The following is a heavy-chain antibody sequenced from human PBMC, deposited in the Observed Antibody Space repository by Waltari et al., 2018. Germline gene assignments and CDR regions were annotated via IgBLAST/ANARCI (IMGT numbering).Heavy chain of an antibody. J-gene: IGHJ4*02. CDR2: INHSGYT. CDR1: GGSFSGYF. CDR3: AREGRAAAGTDY. D-gene: IGHD6-13*01. V-gene: IGHV4-34*02. Sequence: QVHLQQWGAGLLKPSETLSLTCAVSGGSFSGYFWSWFRQPPGQGLEWLGEINHSGYTNHNPSLKSRVTISVDTSKNQFSLKLSSVTAADTAVYYCAREGRAAAGTDYWSQGTLVTVSS.